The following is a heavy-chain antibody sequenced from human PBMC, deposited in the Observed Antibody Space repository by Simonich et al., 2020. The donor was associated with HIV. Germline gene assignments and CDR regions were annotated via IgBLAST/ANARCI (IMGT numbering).Heavy chain of an antibody. CDR2: TLPIFGTS. CDR3: ARKGGGRGVYYFDY. CDR1: GGTFSSFA. J-gene: IGHJ4*02. D-gene: IGHD3-10*01. V-gene: IGHV1-69*13. Sequence: QVQLVQSGAEVKKPGSSVKVSCKASGGTFSSFAISWVRQAPGLGLEWVGGTLPIFGTSNYAQMFQGRVTITADESTSTAYMELSSLRSEDTGIYYCARKGGGRGVYYFDYWGQGTLVTVSS.